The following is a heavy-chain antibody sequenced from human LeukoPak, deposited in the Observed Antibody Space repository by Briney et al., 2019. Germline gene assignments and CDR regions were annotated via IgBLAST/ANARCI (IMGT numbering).Heavy chain of an antibody. D-gene: IGHD2-21*02. CDR1: GFTFSSYA. V-gene: IGHV3-30*04. CDR2: ISYDGSNK. CDR3: AMAPTRVVTATVDY. Sequence: GRSLRLSCAASGFTFSSYAMHWVRQAPGKGLEWVAVISYDGSNKYYADSVKGRFTISRDNSKNTLYLQMNSLRAEDTAVYYCAMAPTRVVTATVDYWGQGTLVTVSS. J-gene: IGHJ4*02.